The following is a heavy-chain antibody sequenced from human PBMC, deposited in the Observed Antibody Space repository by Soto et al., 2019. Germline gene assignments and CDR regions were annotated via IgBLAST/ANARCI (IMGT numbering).Heavy chain of an antibody. V-gene: IGHV1-8*01. CDR2: MNPNSGNT. J-gene: IGHJ6*03. CDR1: GYTFTSYD. Sequence: GASVKVSCKASGYTFTSYDINWVRQATGQGLERMGWMNPNSGNTGYAQKFQGRVTMTRNTSISTAYMELSSLRSEDTAVYYCARMSYYDVWSGYLYYYYYMDVWAKETTVTVSS. CDR3: ARMSYYDVWSGYLYYYYYMDV. D-gene: IGHD3-3*01.